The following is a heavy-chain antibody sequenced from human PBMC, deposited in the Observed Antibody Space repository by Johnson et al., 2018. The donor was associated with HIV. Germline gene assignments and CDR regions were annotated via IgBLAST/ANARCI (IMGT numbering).Heavy chain of an antibody. CDR2: IASSDSPI. V-gene: IGHV3-11*01. CDR1: GFTFSDYY. Sequence: QVQLVESGGGVVQPGRSLRLSCAASGFTFSDYYMSWIRQAPGKGLEWVSYIASSDSPIGYADSVKGRFTNSRDNAKNSLYLHMNSLRAEDTALYYCAREGQEFNDAFDIWGQGTMVTVSS. J-gene: IGHJ3*02. CDR3: AREGQEFNDAFDI. D-gene: IGHD3-10*01.